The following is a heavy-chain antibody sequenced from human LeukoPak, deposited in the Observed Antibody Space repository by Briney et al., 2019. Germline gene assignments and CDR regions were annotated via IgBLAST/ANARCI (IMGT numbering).Heavy chain of an antibody. J-gene: IGHJ4*02. CDR2: IIPILGIA. D-gene: IGHD3-22*01. CDR3: ARDQYPGITMILPFDY. V-gene: IGHV1-69*04. CDR1: GYTFTSYG. Sequence: SVKVSCKASGYTFTSYGISWVRQAPGQGLEWMGRIIPILGIANYAQKFQGRVTITADKSTSTAYMELSSLRSEDTAVYYCARDQYPGITMILPFDYWGQGTLVTVSS.